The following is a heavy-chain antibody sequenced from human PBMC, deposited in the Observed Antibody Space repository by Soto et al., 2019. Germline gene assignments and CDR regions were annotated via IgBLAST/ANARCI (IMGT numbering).Heavy chain of an antibody. V-gene: IGHV3-30*04. J-gene: IGHJ4*02. CDR3: AKDRGRYCSGGRCYLFDS. D-gene: IGHD2-15*01. Sequence: QVQLVESGGGVVQPGRSLTLSCAASGVTFNTYAMHWVRQAPGKGLEWVAIVSYDGSNKYYADSVKGRFTISRDNSKSTLYLQMNSVRAEDTAGYYCAKDRGRYCSGGRCYLFDSWGQGTLVTVSS. CDR2: VSYDGSNK. CDR1: GVTFNTYA.